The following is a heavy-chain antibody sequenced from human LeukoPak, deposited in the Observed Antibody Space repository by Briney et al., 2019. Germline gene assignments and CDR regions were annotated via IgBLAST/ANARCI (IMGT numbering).Heavy chain of an antibody. CDR3: TREPVP. CDR1: GGSISNYY. D-gene: IGHD6-19*01. CDR2: IYAGGTA. V-gene: IGHV4-4*07. Sequence: SETLSLTCTVSGGSISNYYWSWIRQPAGKGLEWIGRIYAGGTASYSPSLKSRVTMSADMSKNRLSLKLTSVTAADTAVYYCTREPVPWGQGTLVTVSS. J-gene: IGHJ4*02.